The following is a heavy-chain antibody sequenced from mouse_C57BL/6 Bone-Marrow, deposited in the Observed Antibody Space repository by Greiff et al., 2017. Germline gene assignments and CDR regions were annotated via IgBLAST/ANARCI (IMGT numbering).Heavy chain of an antibody. CDR3: ARGDYYGSSNYAMDY. CDR1: GFTFSDYG. D-gene: IGHD1-1*01. Sequence: EVQLKESGGGLVQPGGSLKLSCAASGFTFSDYGMAWVRQAPRKGPEWVAFISNLAYSIYYADTVTGRFTISRENAKNTLYLEMSSLRSEDTAMYYCARGDYYGSSNYAMDYWGQGTSVTVSS. V-gene: IGHV5-15*01. CDR2: ISNLAYSI. J-gene: IGHJ4*01.